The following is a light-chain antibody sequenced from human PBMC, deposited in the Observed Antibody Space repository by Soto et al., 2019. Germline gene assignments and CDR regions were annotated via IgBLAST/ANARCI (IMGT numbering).Light chain of an antibody. J-gene: IGLJ1*01. CDR2: EVR. V-gene: IGLV2-14*01. CDR1: STDIGSSNY. Sequence: QSALTQPASVSGSPGQSITISCTGTSTDIGSSNYVSWYQQHPGKAPKVVIYEVRNRPSGVSNRFSGSKSGNTASLTISGLQVEDEADYYCSSYTVNSVTLYVFGTGTKLHRP. CDR3: SSYTVNSVTLYV.